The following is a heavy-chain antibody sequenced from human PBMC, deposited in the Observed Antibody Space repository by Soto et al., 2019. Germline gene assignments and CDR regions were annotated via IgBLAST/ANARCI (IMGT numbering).Heavy chain of an antibody. V-gene: IGHV1-69*06. CDR2: IIPIFGKA. D-gene: IGHD6-6*01. J-gene: IGHJ6*04. CDR3: AREPPEYSRYSLLSVHYYYYGMDV. Sequence: GASVKVSCKASGGTFSSYAISWVRQAPGQGLEWMGGIIPIFGKANYAQKFQGRVTITADKSTSTAYMELSSLSSEDKAVYYCAREPPEYSRYSLLSVHYYYYGMDVWGEGTTVTVSS. CDR1: GGTFSSYA.